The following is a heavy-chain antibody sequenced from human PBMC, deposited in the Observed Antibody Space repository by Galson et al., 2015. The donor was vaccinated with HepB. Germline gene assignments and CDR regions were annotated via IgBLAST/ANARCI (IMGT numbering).Heavy chain of an antibody. V-gene: IGHV5-51*01. Sequence: QSGAEVKKPGESLKISCKGSGYSFTSYWIGWVRQMPGKGLEWMGIIYPGDSDTRYSPSFQGQVTISANKSISTAYLQWSSLKASDTAMYYCARRPGGSYYVDAFDIWGQGTMVTVSS. J-gene: IGHJ3*02. CDR3: ARRPGGSYYVDAFDI. CDR1: GYSFTSYW. D-gene: IGHD1-26*01. CDR2: IYPGDSDT.